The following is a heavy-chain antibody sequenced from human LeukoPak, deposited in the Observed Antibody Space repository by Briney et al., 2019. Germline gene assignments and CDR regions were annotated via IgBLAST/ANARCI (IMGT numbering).Heavy chain of an antibody. CDR1: GYTFTGYY. D-gene: IGHD5-12*01. CDR3: ARGARDGYNYYWYFDL. V-gene: IGHV1-46*01. CDR2: INPSGGST. J-gene: IGHJ2*01. Sequence: ASVKVSCRASGYTFTGYYMHWVRQAPGQGLEWMGIINPSGGSTSYAQKFQGRVTMTRDTSTSTVYMELSSLRSEDTAVYYCARGARDGYNYYWYFDLWGRGTLVTVSS.